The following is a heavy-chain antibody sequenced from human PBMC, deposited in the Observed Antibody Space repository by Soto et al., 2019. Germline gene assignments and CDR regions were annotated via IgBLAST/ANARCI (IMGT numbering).Heavy chain of an antibody. J-gene: IGHJ6*02. CDR3: AGVKDLRGLHDRPNYYYYYGMDV. D-gene: IGHD4-4*01. CDR1: GGTFSSYA. CDR2: IIPIFGTA. Sequence: PSVKVSCKASGGTFSSYAISWVRQAPGQGLEWMGGIIPIFGTANYAQKFQGRVTITADESTSTAYMELSSLRSEDTAVYYCAGVKDLRGLHDRPNYYYYYGMDVWGQGTTVTVSS. V-gene: IGHV1-69*13.